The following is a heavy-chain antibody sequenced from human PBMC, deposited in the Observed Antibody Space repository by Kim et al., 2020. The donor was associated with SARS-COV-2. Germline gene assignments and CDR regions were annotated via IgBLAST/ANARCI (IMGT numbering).Heavy chain of an antibody. J-gene: IGHJ4*02. V-gene: IGHV3-48*03. CDR3: AKEDSADIDY. D-gene: IGHD3-22*01. Sequence: KYYADSVKGRFIISRDDAKNSLYLQMNSLRADDTAVYYCAKEDSADIDYWGQGTLVTVSS. CDR2: K.